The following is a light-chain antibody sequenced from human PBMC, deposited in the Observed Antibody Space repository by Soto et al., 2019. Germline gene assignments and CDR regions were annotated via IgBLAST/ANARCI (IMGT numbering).Light chain of an antibody. CDR2: DAF. V-gene: IGKV3-20*01. Sequence: EIVMTQSPATLSVSPVEIATLSCRASQSVSSNLAWYQQKVGRAPRLLIHDAFMRATGIPDRFSGSGSGTDFTLTISRLEPEDFAVYYCQHYGDSRTFGQGTKVDIK. CDR1: QSVSSN. J-gene: IGKJ1*01. CDR3: QHYGDSRT.